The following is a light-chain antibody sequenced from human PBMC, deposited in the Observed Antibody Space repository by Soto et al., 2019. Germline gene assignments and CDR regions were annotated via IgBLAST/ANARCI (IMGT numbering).Light chain of an antibody. J-gene: IGKJ1*01. CDR3: QQYNSYSRT. CDR1: QSISSW. CDR2: KAS. V-gene: IGKV1-5*03. Sequence: VHITQSPSTLSASVGDRVTITCRASQSISSWLAWYQQKPGKAPKLLIYKASSLESGVPSRFSGSGSGTEFTLTISSLQPDDFATYYCQQYNSYSRTFGQGTKV.